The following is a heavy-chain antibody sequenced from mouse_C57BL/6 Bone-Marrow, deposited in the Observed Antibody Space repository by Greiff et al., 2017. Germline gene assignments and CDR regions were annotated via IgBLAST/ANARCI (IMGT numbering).Heavy chain of an antibody. CDR2: INPSNGGT. J-gene: IGHJ3*01. CDR1: GYTFTSYW. CDR3: AADLLWLRRGFAY. Sequence: QVQLQQPGTELVKPGASVKLSCKASGYTFTSYWMHWVKQRPGQGLEWIGNINPSNGGTNYNEKFKSKATLTVDKSSSTAYMQRSSLASEDSAVYYCAADLLWLRRGFAYWGQGTLVTVSA. V-gene: IGHV1-53*01. D-gene: IGHD2-2*01.